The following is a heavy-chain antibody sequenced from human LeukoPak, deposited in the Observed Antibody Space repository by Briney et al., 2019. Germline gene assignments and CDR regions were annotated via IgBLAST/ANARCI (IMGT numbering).Heavy chain of an antibody. CDR2: IRYDGSNK. D-gene: IGHD2-2*02. CDR3: AKDQLGWGHCSSTSCYTGAFDI. Sequence: GGSLRLSCAASGFTFSSYGMHWVRQAPGKGLEWVALIRYDGSNKYYADSVKGRFTISRDNSKNTLYLQMNSLRAEDTAVYYCAKDQLGWGHCSSTSCYTGAFDIWGQGTMVTVSS. V-gene: IGHV3-30*02. J-gene: IGHJ3*02. CDR1: GFTFSSYG.